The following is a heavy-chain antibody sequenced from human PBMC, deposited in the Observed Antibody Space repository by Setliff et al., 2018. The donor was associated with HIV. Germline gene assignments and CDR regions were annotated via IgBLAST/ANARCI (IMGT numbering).Heavy chain of an antibody. V-gene: IGHV4-38-2*01. CDR2: IYHSGST. Sequence: SETLSLTCAVSGYSISSGYYWGWIRQPPGKGLEWIGSIYHSGSTHYNPSLKSRVTISVDTSKSQFSLRMTSATAADTAKYFCARINYSTSKGWGAAIGIDLTYYYAYYMDVWGKGITVTVSS. D-gene: IGHD3-16*01. J-gene: IGHJ6*03. CDR1: GYSISSGYY. CDR3: ARINYSTSKGWGAAIGIDLTYYYAYYMDV.